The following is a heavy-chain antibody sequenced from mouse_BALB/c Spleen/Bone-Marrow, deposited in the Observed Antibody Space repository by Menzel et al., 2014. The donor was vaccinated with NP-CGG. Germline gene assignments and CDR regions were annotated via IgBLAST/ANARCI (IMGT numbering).Heavy chain of an antibody. J-gene: IGHJ4*01. Sequence: QVQLQQSGPELVKPGASVKMSCKASGYTFTSYFIHWVKLRPGQGLEWIGWIYPGDGSTKYNEKFKGKTTLTADKSSSTAYMLLSSLTSEDSAIYFCARDYDGYAMDYWGQGTSVTVSS. V-gene: IGHV1S56*01. CDR3: ARDYDGYAMDY. CDR2: IYPGDGST. CDR1: GYTFTSYF. D-gene: IGHD2-4*01.